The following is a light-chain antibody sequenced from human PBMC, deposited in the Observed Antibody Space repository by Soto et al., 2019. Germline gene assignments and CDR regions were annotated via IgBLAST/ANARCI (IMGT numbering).Light chain of an antibody. CDR2: KAS. CDR3: QQYSTYTPRT. J-gene: IGKJ1*01. CDR1: QSISIW. Sequence: DIQMTQSPSTLSASVGDRVTITCRASQSISIWLAWYQQKPGKAPKILIYKASSLESGVPSRFSGSGSGTECTLTISSLQPDDFATYYCQQYSTYTPRTFGQGTKVEIK. V-gene: IGKV1-5*03.